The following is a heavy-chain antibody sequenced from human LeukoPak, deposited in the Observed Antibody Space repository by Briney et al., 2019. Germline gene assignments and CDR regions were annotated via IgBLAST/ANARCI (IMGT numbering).Heavy chain of an antibody. Sequence: SETLSLTCTVSGGSISSYYWSWIRQPPGKGLEWIGYIYYSGSTYYNPSLKSRVTISVDTSKNQFSLKLSSVTAADTAVYYCARARRVTTVMDYWGQGTLVTVSS. J-gene: IGHJ4*02. V-gene: IGHV4-30-4*08. CDR3: ARARRVTTVMDY. CDR2: IYYSGST. CDR1: GGSISSYY. D-gene: IGHD4-17*01.